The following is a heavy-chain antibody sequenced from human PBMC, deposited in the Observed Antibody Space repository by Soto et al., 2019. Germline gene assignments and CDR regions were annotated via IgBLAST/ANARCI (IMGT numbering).Heavy chain of an antibody. CDR1: GYTFTGYY. J-gene: IGHJ6*02. V-gene: IGHV1-2*04. Sequence: GASVKVSCKASGYTFTGYYMHWVRQAPGQGLERMGWINPNSGGTNYAQKFQGWVTMTRDTSISTAYMEVSRLRSDDTAVYYCARGCSTTSCYSLFGMDVWGQGTTVTVSS. CDR3: ARGCSTTSCYSLFGMDV. CDR2: INPNSGGT. D-gene: IGHD2-2*01.